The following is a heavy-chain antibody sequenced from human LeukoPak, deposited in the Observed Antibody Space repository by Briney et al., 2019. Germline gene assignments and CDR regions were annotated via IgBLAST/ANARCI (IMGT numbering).Heavy chain of an antibody. D-gene: IGHD6-19*01. CDR2: INPNSGGT. CDR1: GYTFTGYY. J-gene: IGHJ3*02. CDR3: ARDRRRWTVAIDAFDI. Sequence: ASVNVSCKASGYTFTGYYMHWVRQAPGQGLEWMGWINPNSGGTNYAQKFQGRVTMTRDTSISTAYMELSRLRSDDTAVYYCARDRRRWTVAIDAFDIWGQGTMVTVSS. V-gene: IGHV1-2*02.